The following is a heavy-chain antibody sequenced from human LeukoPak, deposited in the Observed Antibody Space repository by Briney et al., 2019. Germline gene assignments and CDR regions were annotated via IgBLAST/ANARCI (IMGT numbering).Heavy chain of an antibody. J-gene: IGHJ4*02. D-gene: IGHD3-16*01. Sequence: GASVRVSCKASGYNLNTYHMHWVRQAPGQGLEWMGNITSTGTTTICAQKFQGRVTMTRDTSTSTVYMDLSSLRSDDTAVYYCATEYVRTHYFDWWGQGTLVTVSS. CDR1: GYNLNTYH. CDR3: ATEYVRTHYFDW. CDR2: ITSTGTTT. V-gene: IGHV1-46*02.